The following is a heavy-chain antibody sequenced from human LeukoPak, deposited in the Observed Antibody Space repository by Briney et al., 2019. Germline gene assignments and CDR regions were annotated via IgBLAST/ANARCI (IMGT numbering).Heavy chain of an antibody. Sequence: ASVKVSCKASGYTFTGYYMHWVRQAPGQGLEWMGWINPNRGGTNYAQKFQGRVTTTWDTSISTAYMELSRLRSDDTAVYYCARGDLAVAGTFPNDYWGQGTLVTVSS. CDR1: GYTFTGYY. J-gene: IGHJ4*02. D-gene: IGHD6-19*01. CDR2: INPNRGGT. CDR3: ARGDLAVAGTFPNDY. V-gene: IGHV1-2*02.